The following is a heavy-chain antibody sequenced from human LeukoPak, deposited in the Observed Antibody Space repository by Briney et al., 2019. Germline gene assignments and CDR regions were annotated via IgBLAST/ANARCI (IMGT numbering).Heavy chain of an antibody. CDR2: IYSGGST. J-gene: IGHJ6*02. CDR1: GFTFSSYW. D-gene: IGHD6-19*01. V-gene: IGHV3-53*01. Sequence: PGGSLRLSCAASGFTFSSYWMSWVRQAPGKGLEWVSVIYSGGSTYYADSVKGRFTISRDNSKNTLYLQMNSLRAEDTAVYYCARDLVAVAPYYYYGMDVWGQGTTVTVSS. CDR3: ARDLVAVAPYYYYGMDV.